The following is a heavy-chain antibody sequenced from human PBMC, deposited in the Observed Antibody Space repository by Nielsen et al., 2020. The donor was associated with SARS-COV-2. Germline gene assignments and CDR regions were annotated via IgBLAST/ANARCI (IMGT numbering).Heavy chain of an antibody. Sequence: GGSLRLSCAASGFTFDDYAMHWVRQAPGKGLEWVSGISWNSGSIGYADSVKGRFTISRDNAKNSLYLQMNSLRVEDTAVYYCARHLSAAFHYWGQGTLVTVSS. V-gene: IGHV3-9*01. CDR3: ARHLSAAFHY. CDR2: ISWNSGSI. J-gene: IGHJ4*02. CDR1: GFTFDDYA. D-gene: IGHD3-3*02.